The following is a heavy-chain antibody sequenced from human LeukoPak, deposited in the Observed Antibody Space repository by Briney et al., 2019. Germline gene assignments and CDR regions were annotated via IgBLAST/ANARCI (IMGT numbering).Heavy chain of an antibody. V-gene: IGHV3-7*01. CDR3: ARDRGYSNFDY. CDR1: GFGVSNYW. J-gene: IGHJ4*02. CDR2: MNEDGSEK. D-gene: IGHD4-11*01. Sequence: GGSLRLSCAASGFGVSNYWMSWVRQAPGKGLEWVANMNEDGSEKNYVDSVKGRFTISRDNAQDSLYLQMNSLRAEDTAVYYCARDRGYSNFDYWGQGTLLTVSS.